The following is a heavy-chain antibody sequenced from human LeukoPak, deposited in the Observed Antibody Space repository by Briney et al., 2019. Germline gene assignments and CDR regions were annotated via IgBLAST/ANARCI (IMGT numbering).Heavy chain of an antibody. CDR2: INPSGGST. V-gene: IGHV1-46*01. CDR1: GYTFTSYY. J-gene: IGHJ4*02. D-gene: IGHD3-22*01. CDR3: AGPDYYDSSGYYLDY. Sequence: ASVKVSCKASGYTFTSYYMHWVRQAPGQGLEWMGIINPSGGSTSYAQKFQGRVTMTRDTSTSTVYMELSSLRSEDTAVYYCAGPDYYDSSGYYLDYWGQGTLVTVSS.